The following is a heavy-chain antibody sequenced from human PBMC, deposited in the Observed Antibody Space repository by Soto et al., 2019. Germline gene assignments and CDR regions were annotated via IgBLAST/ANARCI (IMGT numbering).Heavy chain of an antibody. CDR3: AKDGSKQWLARNAFDI. CDR2: ISGSGGST. J-gene: IGHJ3*02. CDR1: GFTFSSYA. D-gene: IGHD6-19*01. Sequence: PGGSLSLSCAASGFTFSSYAMSWVRQAPGKGLEWVSAISGSGGSTYYADSVKGRFTISRDNSKNTLYLQMNSLRAEDTAVYYCAKDGSKQWLARNAFDIWGQGTMVTVSS. V-gene: IGHV3-23*01.